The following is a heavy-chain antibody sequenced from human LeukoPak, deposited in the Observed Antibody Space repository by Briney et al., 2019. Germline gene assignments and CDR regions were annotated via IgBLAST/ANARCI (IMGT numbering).Heavy chain of an antibody. D-gene: IGHD3-10*01. J-gene: IGHJ5*02. CDR1: GGSISSYY. CDR2: IYYSGST. Sequence: PSETLSLTCTVSGGSISSYYWSWIRQPPGKGLEWIGYIYYSGSTYYNPSLKSRVTISVDTSKNQFSLKLSSVTAADTAVYYCARQYYYGSGSFGFDPWGQGTLVTVSS. CDR3: ARQYYYGSGSFGFDP. V-gene: IGHV4-59*08.